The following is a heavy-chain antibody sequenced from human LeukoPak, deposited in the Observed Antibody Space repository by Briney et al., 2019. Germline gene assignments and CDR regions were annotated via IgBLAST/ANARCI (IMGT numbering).Heavy chain of an antibody. CDR2: IYYSGST. D-gene: IGHD2-2*02. CDR1: GGSISSGGYY. Sequence: SQTLSLTCTVSGGSISSGGYYWSWIRQHPGKGLEWIWYIYYSGSTYYNPSLKSRVTISVDTSKNQFSLKLSSVTAADTAVYYCARYAAIRSWFDPWGQGTLVTVSS. CDR3: ARYAAIRSWFDP. V-gene: IGHV4-31*03. J-gene: IGHJ5*02.